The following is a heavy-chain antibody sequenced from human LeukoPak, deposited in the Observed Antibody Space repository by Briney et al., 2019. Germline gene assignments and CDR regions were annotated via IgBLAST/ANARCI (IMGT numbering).Heavy chain of an antibody. CDR3: ARDPGRNYYYYCMDV. CDR2: IYYSGST. Sequence: SETLSLTCTVSGGSISSYYWSWIRQPPGKGLEWIGYIYYSGSTNYNPSLKSRVTISVDTSKNQFSLKLSSVTAADTAVYYCARDPGRNYYYYCMDVWGKGTTVTVSS. CDR1: GGSISSYY. J-gene: IGHJ6*03. V-gene: IGHV4-59*01.